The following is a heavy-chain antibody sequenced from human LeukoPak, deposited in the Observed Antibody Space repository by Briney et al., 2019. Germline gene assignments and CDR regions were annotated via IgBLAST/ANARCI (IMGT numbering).Heavy chain of an antibody. V-gene: IGHV1-2*06. D-gene: IGHD1-26*01. CDR1: GYTFTFYY. CDR2: LNPNSGGT. J-gene: IGHJ6*02. Sequence: ASVKVSCKASGYTFTFYYMQWVRQAPGQGLERMGRLNPNSGGTDYARKFQGRVTMTRDTSISTAYMELSRLRSDDTAVYYCARDRVGGSYSDWYNYYGLDVWGQGTTVTVSS. CDR3: ARDRVGGSYSDWYNYYGLDV.